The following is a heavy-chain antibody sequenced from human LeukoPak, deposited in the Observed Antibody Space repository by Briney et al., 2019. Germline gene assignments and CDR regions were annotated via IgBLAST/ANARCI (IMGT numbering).Heavy chain of an antibody. CDR2: INHSGSA. CDR3: ARGLTMVREVMGMDV. D-gene: IGHD3-10*01. J-gene: IGHJ6*03. V-gene: IGHV4-34*01. Sequence: SETLSLTCAVYGGSFSGYYWSWIRQPPGKGLEWIGEINHSGSANYNPSLKSRVTISVDTSKNQFSLKLSSVTAADTAVYYCARGLTMVREVMGMDVWGKGTTVTISS. CDR1: GGSFSGYY.